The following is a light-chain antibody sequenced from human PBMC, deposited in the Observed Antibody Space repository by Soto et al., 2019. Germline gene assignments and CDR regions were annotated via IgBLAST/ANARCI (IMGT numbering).Light chain of an antibody. Sequence: DIQMTHSPSSPAEPLGERFTITCRASQTISSWLAWYQQKPGKAPKLLTYKASTLKSGVPSRFSGSGSGTEFTLTISSLQPDDFATYYCQHYNSYSEAFGQGTKVDIK. CDR1: QTISSW. J-gene: IGKJ1*01. CDR2: KAS. CDR3: QHYNSYSEA. V-gene: IGKV1-5*03.